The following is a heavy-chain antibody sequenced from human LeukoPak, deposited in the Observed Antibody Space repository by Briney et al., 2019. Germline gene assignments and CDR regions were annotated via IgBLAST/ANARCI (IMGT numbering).Heavy chain of an antibody. Sequence: TSETLSLTCTVYGGSFSSDYWTWIRQPPGKGLEWIGEINHSGSTNYNPSLKSRVTISVDTSRNQFSLKLSSVTAADTAVYYCARGTDYVWGSYRPLDYWGQGTLVTVSS. J-gene: IGHJ4*02. CDR3: ARGTDYVWGSYRPLDY. CDR2: INHSGST. D-gene: IGHD3-16*02. V-gene: IGHV4-34*01. CDR1: GGSFSSDY.